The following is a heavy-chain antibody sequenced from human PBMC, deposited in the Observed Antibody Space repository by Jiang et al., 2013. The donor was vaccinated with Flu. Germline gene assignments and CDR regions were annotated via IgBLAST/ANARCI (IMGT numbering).Heavy chain of an antibody. J-gene: IGHJ3*02. CDR2: IIPILGIA. D-gene: IGHD1-7*01. V-gene: IGHV1-69*02. CDR3: ATQKRSGTTLGLPFDI. CDR1: GGTFSSYT. Sequence: SGAEVKKPGSSVKVSCKASGGTFSSYTISWVRQAPGQGLEWMGRIIPILGIANYAQKFQGRVTITADKSTSTAYMELSSLRSEDTAVYYCATQKRSGTTLGLPFDIWGQGTMVTVSS.